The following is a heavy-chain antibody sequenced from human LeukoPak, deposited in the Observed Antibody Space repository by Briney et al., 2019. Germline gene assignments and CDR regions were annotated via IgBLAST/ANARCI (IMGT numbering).Heavy chain of an antibody. CDR3: ARARYETRIWPKSRYDYYHYMDV. V-gene: IGHV1-3*03. D-gene: IGHD3-3*01. CDR2: INAGNGNT. J-gene: IGHJ6*03. CDR1: GYTFTSYT. Sequence: ASVKVSCKASGYTFTSYTIHWVRQAPGQRLEWMGWINAGNGNTKYSQEFQDRVTITRDTSASTAYMELSSLRSEDMAVYYCARARYETRIWPKSRYDYYHYMDVWGKGTTVTISS.